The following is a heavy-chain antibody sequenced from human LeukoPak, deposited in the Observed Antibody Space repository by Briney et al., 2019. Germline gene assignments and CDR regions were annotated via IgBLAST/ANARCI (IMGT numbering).Heavy chain of an antibody. CDR2: IYYSGST. CDR3: ARSVSMAATPIDY. CDR1: GGSISSYY. D-gene: IGHD2-15*01. J-gene: IGHJ4*02. V-gene: IGHV4-59*01. Sequence: SETLSLTCNVSGGSISSYYWSWIRQPPGKGLEWIGYIYYSGSTNYNPSLKSRVTISVDTSKNQFSLKLSSVTAADTAVYYCARSVSMAATPIDYWGQGTLVTVSS.